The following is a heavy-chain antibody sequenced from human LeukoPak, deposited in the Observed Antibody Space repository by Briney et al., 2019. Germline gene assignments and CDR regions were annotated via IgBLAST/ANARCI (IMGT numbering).Heavy chain of an antibody. V-gene: IGHV3-23*01. CDR3: ATYSSLNRREFQY. D-gene: IGHD3-22*01. Sequence: GGSLRLSCAASGFTFSSYAMSWVRQAPGKGLEWVSAISGSGGSTYYADSVKGRFTISRDNSKSTLYLQMNSLRAEDTAVYYCATYSSLNRREFQYWGQGTLLTVSS. CDR1: GFTFSSYA. CDR2: ISGSGGST. J-gene: IGHJ1*01.